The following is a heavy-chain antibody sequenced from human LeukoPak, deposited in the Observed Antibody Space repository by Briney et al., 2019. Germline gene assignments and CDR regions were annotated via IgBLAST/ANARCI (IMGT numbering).Heavy chain of an antibody. CDR3: ARVPYYDFQADAFNI. CDR1: GDSVSANGAA. V-gene: IGHV6-1*01. D-gene: IGHD3-3*01. J-gene: IGHJ3*02. CDR2: TYYRSKWYN. Sequence: SQALSLTCAISGDSVSANGAAWNWIRQSPSRGLEWLGRTYYRSKWYNDYAVSVKSRITINPDTSKNQFSLQLNSVTPEDTAVYYCARVPYYDFQADAFNIWGQGTMVTVSS.